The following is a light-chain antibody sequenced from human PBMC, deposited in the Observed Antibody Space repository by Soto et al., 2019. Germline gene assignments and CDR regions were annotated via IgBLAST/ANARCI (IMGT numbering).Light chain of an antibody. CDR1: QSVSRY. V-gene: IGKV3-15*01. Sequence: EVVLTQSPATLSVSPGDRATLSCRASQSVSRYLAWYQQKPGQAPRLLIYAASTSATGVPARFSGSGSATDLTLSISSLQSKDVSVYYCQQYGDWSPETFGQGTKLEI. J-gene: IGKJ2*01. CDR2: AAS. CDR3: QQYGDWSPET.